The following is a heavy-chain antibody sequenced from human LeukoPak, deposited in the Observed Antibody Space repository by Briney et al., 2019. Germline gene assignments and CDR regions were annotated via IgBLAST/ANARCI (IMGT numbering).Heavy chain of an antibody. CDR2: IKSKTDGGTT. D-gene: IGHD5-24*01. CDR1: GFTFSNAW. J-gene: IGHJ4*02. CDR3: TTVLTRWLQPQDDY. V-gene: IGHV3-15*01. Sequence: GGSLRLSCAASGFTFSNAWMSWVRQAPGKGLEWVGRIKSKTDGGTTDYAAPVKGRFAISRDDSKNTLYLQMNSLKTEDTAVYYCTTVLTRWLQPQDDYWGQGTLVTVSS.